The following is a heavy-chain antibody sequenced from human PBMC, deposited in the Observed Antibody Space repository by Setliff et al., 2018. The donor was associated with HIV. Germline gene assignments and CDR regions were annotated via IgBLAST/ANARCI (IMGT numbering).Heavy chain of an antibody. V-gene: IGHV4-38-2*02. CDR2: IYHSGAS. D-gene: IGHD1-7*01. CDR3: ARTNWPKGELQPFDV. CDR1: DNSINSGYY. Sequence: PSETLSLTCTVSDNSINSGYYWGWIRQPPGKGLEWIGTIYHSGASYYNPSLKGRVTISVHTSKNQFSLTLNSVTAADTAMYFCARTNWPKGELQPFDVWGQGTMVTVSS. J-gene: IGHJ3*01.